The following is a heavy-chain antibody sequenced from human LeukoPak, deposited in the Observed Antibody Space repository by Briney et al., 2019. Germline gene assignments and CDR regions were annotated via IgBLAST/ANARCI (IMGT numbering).Heavy chain of an antibody. CDR1: GGSISSYY. CDR2: IYYSGST. Sequence: SETLSLTCTVSGGSISSYYWSWIRQPPGKGLEWIGYIYYSGSTNYNPSLKSRVTISVDTSKNQFSLKLSSVTAADTAVYYCARQLEGSSSSWFDPWGQGTLVTVSS. J-gene: IGHJ5*02. V-gene: IGHV4-59*08. CDR3: ARQLEGSSSSWFDP. D-gene: IGHD6-13*01.